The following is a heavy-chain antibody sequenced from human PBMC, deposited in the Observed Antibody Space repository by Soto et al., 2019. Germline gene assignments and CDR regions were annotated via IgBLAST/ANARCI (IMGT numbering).Heavy chain of an antibody. D-gene: IGHD3-22*01. V-gene: IGHV4-59*01. J-gene: IGHJ3*02. CDR1: GGSINTYY. CDR2: IYYRGST. CDR3: ARELGLYDSGGTNDAFDI. Sequence: QVQLQESGPGLVKPSETLSLTCSLSGGSINTYYWSWIRQPPGKGLEWIGYIYYRGSTSYNPSLKSRVTISVDTSKNQFSLKLRSVSAADTAVYYCARELGLYDSGGTNDAFDIWGQGTMVTVSS.